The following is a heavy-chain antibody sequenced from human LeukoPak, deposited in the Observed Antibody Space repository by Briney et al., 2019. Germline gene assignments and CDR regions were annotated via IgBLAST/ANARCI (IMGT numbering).Heavy chain of an antibody. V-gene: IGHV3-23*01. D-gene: IGHD2/OR15-2a*01. CDR3: ARDEDTSALSEY. Sequence: GWSLRLSCVGSGFSFISYPMRWVRQAPGRGLEWVSAISYNGGRTHYADSVKGRFTIFRDNSKSTLYLHMDSLRAEDTAVYYCARDEDTSALSEYWGQGTLVTVSS. CDR1: GFSFISYP. J-gene: IGHJ4*02. CDR2: ISYNGGRT.